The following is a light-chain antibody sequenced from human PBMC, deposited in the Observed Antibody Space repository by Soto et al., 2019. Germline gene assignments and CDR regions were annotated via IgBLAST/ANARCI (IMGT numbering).Light chain of an antibody. J-gene: IGKJ1*01. Sequence: DIQLTQSPSSLSASVGDRVTITCRASQSISTYLNWYQQKPGKAPKLLIYAASSLQSGVSSRFSGSGSGTDFTLTISSLQPEDFATYYCQQSYSNPTWTFGQGTKVEIK. CDR1: QSISTY. V-gene: IGKV1-39*01. CDR2: AAS. CDR3: QQSYSNPTWT.